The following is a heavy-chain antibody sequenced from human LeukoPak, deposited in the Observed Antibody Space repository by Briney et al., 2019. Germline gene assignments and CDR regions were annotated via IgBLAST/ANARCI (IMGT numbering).Heavy chain of an antibody. CDR1: GFTFSSYG. V-gene: IGHV3-30*02. J-gene: IGHJ4*02. D-gene: IGHD1-26*01. CDR2: IRYDVSNK. Sequence: GGSLRLSCAASGFTFSSYGMHWVRQAPGKGLEWVAFIRYDVSNKYYADSVKGRFTISRDNSKNTLYLQMNSLRAEDTAVYYCAKGAWWELLSTYFDYWGQGTLVTVSS. CDR3: AKGAWWELLSTYFDY.